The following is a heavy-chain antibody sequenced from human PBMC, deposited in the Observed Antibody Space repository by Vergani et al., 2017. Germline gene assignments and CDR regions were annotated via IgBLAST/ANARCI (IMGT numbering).Heavy chain of an antibody. CDR3: ARSHGDYWYFDL. V-gene: IGHV4-38-2*01. Sequence: QVRLEESGPGLVKPSETLSLPCSVSGYSIGSGFYWAWIRQPPGEGLQWLTSIHNRGKTYHNPSLKSRVSVSLDTSQHRFSLNLTSVTATDTAVYYCARSHGDYWYFDLWGPGSLVTDSS. CDR1: GYSIGSGFY. D-gene: IGHD2-21*01. CDR2: IHNRGKT. J-gene: IGHJ2*01.